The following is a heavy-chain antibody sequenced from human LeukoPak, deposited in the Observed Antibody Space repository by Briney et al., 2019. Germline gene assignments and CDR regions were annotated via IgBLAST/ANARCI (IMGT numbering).Heavy chain of an antibody. CDR2: INHSGST. J-gene: IGHJ6*03. V-gene: IGHV4-34*01. CDR1: GGSFSGCY. CDR3: ARVVVGAKNFYYYYMDV. Sequence: SETLSLTCAVYGGSFSGCYWSWIRQPPGKGLEWIGEINHSGSTNYNPSLKSRVTISVDTSKNQFSLKLSSVTAADTAVYYCARVVVGAKNFYYYYMDVWGKGTTVTVSS. D-gene: IGHD1-26*01.